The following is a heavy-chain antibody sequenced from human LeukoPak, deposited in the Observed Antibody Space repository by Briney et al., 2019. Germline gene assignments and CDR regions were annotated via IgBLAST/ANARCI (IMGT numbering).Heavy chain of an antibody. D-gene: IGHD3-3*01. CDR3: ARAHYDFWSGRNTGGFDY. V-gene: IGHV5-51*01. CDR2: IYPGDSDT. CDR1: GYSFTSYW. J-gene: IGHJ4*02. Sequence: GESLKISCKGSGYSFTSYWIGWVRQMPGKGLEWMGIIYPGDSDTRYSPSFQGQVTISADKSISTAYLQWSSLKASDTAMYYCARAHYDFWSGRNTGGFDYWGQGTLVTVSS.